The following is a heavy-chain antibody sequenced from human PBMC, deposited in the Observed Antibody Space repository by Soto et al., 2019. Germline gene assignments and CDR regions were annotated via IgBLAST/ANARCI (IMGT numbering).Heavy chain of an antibody. CDR3: ARDLDGSGNYYTDY. CDR1: GYAFSTIG. D-gene: IGHD3-10*01. V-gene: IGHV1-18*01. CDR2: ISPYNRNT. Sequence: QVKLVQSGAEVKKPGASVKVSCKASGYAFSTIGISWVRQAPGQGLEWMGWISPYNRNTYYAQKFQGRVTMTTDTSTSTAYMELRSLRSDDTAVYFCARDLDGSGNYYTDYWGQGTLVAVSS. J-gene: IGHJ4*02.